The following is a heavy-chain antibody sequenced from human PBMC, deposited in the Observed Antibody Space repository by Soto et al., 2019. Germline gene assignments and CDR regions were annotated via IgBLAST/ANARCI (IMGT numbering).Heavy chain of an antibody. CDR1: GFTFSSYG. J-gene: IGHJ6*02. V-gene: IGHV3-30*18. CDR2: ISYDGSNK. CDR3: AKDGPPSYYYYYGMDV. Sequence: PGGSLRLSCAASGFTFSSYGMHWVRQAPGKGLEWVAVISYDGSNKYYADSVKGRFTISRDNSKNTLYLQMNSLRAEDTAVYYCAKDGPPSYYYYYGMDVWGQGTTVTVSS.